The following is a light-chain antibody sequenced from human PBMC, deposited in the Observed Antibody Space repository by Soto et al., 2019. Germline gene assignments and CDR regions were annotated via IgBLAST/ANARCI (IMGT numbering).Light chain of an antibody. Sequence: DIVMTQSPDSLAVSLGERATINCKSGQSVLYGSMNKNYLAWYQQKPGQPPKLLIYWASTRESGVPDRFSGSGSGTDFTLTISSLQAEDVAVYYCQQYYITPRTFGQGTKVDIK. V-gene: IGKV4-1*01. CDR1: QSVLYGSMNKNY. J-gene: IGKJ1*01. CDR3: QQYYITPRT. CDR2: WAS.